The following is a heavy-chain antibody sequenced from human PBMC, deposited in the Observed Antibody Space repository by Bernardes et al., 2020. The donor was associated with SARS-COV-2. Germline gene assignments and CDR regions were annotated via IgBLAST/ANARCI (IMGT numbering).Heavy chain of an antibody. J-gene: IGHJ6*02. D-gene: IGHD1-1*01. Sequence: VGSLSLSCAASGFIFSRNAMTWVRQAPGKGLEWLSGISGSGGSTYYADSVKGRFTISRNNSKDTLYLEMNSLKAEDTAIYYCAKCVQGSYAMDVWGQGTTVTVS. CDR3: AKCVQGSYAMDV. CDR2: ISGSGGST. V-gene: IGHV3-23*01. CDR1: GFIFSRNA.